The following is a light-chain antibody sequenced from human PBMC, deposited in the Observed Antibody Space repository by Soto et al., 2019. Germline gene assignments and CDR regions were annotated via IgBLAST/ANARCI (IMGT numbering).Light chain of an antibody. J-gene: IGKJ5*01. CDR1: HSVSSSY. V-gene: IGKV3-20*01. Sequence: EIVLTQSPGTLSLSPGERATLSCRASHSVSSSYLAWYQQKPGQAPRLLIYGASSRATGTPDRFRGSGSGTDFTLSISRLEPEDFAVYYCQQYGGSPPTTFGQGTRLEIK. CDR2: GAS. CDR3: QQYGGSPPTT.